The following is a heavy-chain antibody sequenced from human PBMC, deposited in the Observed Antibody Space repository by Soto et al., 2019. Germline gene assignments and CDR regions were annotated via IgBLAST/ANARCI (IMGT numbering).Heavy chain of an antibody. D-gene: IGHD3-3*01. CDR2: ISWNSGSI. Sequence: GGSLRLSCVASGSTFSKAWMNWVRQAPGKGLEWVSGISWNSGSIGYADSVKGRFTISRDNAKNSLYLQMNSLRAEDTAVYYCASFYDFWSGYSPRYFDYWGQGTLVTVSS. CDR1: GSTFSKAW. V-gene: IGHV3-20*04. J-gene: IGHJ4*02. CDR3: ASFYDFWSGYSPRYFDY.